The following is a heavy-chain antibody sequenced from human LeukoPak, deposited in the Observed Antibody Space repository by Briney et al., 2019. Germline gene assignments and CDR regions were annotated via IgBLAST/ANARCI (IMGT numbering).Heavy chain of an antibody. J-gene: IGHJ4*02. CDR1: GFTFSNYA. V-gene: IGHV3-21*01. CDR3: ANSRYDSSGYYGIIGY. CDR2: ISRSNIYK. Sequence: PGGSLRLSCAASGFTFSNYAMSWVRLAPGQGLEWGSSISRSNIYKYYADSVKGRFTISRDNAKNSLYLQMNSLRAEDTAVYYCANSRYDSSGYYGIIGYWGQGTLVTVSS. D-gene: IGHD3-22*01.